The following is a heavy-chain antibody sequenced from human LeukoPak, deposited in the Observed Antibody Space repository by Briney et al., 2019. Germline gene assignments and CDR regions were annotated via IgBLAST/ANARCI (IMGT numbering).Heavy chain of an antibody. D-gene: IGHD3-22*01. J-gene: IGHJ4*02. CDR3: ARVGGSGFRYDYFDY. Sequence: GGSLRLSCAASGFTFSTYWMHWVRQAPGKGLVWVSRINGEGRSTSHADSVKGRFTISRDNAKNSLFLQMNSLSDEDTALYYCARVGGSGFRYDYFDYWGQGTLVTVSS. CDR2: INGEGRST. V-gene: IGHV3-74*01. CDR1: GFTFSTYW.